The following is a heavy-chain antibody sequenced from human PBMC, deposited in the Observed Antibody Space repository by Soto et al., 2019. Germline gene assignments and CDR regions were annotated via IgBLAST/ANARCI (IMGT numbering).Heavy chain of an antibody. CDR3: ARVGIAVAGRPYGMDV. CDR2: IYYSGST. D-gene: IGHD6-19*01. J-gene: IGHJ6*02. V-gene: IGHV4-31*03. CDR1: GGSISSGGYY. Sequence: SETLSLTCTVSGGSISSGGYYWSWIRQHPGKGLEWIGYIYYSGSTYYNPSLKSRVTISVDTSKNQFSLKLSSVTAADTAVYYCARVGIAVAGRPYGMDVWGQGTTVS.